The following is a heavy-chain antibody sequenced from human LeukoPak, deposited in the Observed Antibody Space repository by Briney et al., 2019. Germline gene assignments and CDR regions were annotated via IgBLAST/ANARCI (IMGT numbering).Heavy chain of an antibody. D-gene: IGHD6-6*01. Sequence: PGGSLRLSRAASGFTFSSYEMNWVRQAPGKGLEWVSYISSSGSNIYYADSVKGRFTISRDNAKNSPFLQMNSLRAEDTAVYYCARLYSSSSGRALDYWGQGTLVTVSS. J-gene: IGHJ4*02. V-gene: IGHV3-48*03. CDR2: ISSSGSNI. CDR3: ARLYSSSSGRALDY. CDR1: GFTFSSYE.